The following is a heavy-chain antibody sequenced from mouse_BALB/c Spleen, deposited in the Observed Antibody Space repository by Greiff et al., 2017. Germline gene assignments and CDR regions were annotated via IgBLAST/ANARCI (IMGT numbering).Heavy chain of an antibody. D-gene: IGHD1-1*01. CDR1: GYSITSGYY. V-gene: IGHV3-6*02. Sequence: VQLKESGPGLVKPSQSLSLTCSVTGYSITSGYYWNWIRQFPGNKLEWMGYISYDGSNNYNPSLKNRISITRDTSKNQFFLKLNSVTTEDTATYYCASYYYGSSYDAYWGQGTLVTVSA. J-gene: IGHJ3*01. CDR2: ISYDGSN. CDR3: ASYYYGSSYDAY.